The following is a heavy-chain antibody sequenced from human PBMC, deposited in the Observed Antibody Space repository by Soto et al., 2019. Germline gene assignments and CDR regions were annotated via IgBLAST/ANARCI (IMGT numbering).Heavy chain of an antibody. CDR2: ISYDGSNK. V-gene: IGHV3-30*18. D-gene: IGHD3-22*01. CDR3: AKGPYYYDSSGYFPGAFDI. CDR1: GFTFSSYG. J-gene: IGHJ3*02. Sequence: GGSLRLSCAASGFTFSSYGMHWVHQAPGKGLEWVAVISYDGSNKYYADSVKGRFTISRDNSKNTLYLQMNSLRAEDTAVYYCAKGPYYYDSSGYFPGAFDIWGQGTMVTV.